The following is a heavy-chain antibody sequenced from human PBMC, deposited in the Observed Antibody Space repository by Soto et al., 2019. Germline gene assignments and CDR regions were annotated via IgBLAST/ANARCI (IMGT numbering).Heavy chain of an antibody. CDR2: IIPIFGTA. Sequence: QVQLVQSGAEVKKPGSSVKFSCKASGGTFSSYAISWVRQAPGQGLEWMGGIIPIFGTANYAQKFQGRVTITADESTSTAYMELSSLRSDDTAVYYCALSPKQFAWLQNYFDDWGQGTLVTVSS. J-gene: IGHJ4*02. V-gene: IGHV1-69*01. D-gene: IGHD3-9*01. CDR3: ALSPKQFAWLQNYFDD. CDR1: GGTFSSYA.